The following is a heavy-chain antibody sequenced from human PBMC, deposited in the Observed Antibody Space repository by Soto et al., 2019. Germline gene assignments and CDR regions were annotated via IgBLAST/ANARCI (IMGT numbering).Heavy chain of an antibody. CDR1: GFSLCNARMG. V-gene: IGHV2-26*01. Sequence: QVTLKESGPVLVKPTETLTLTCTVSGFSLCNARMGVSWIRPPPGKALEWLAHIFSNDEKSYSTSLKSRLTISKDTSKSQVVLTRTHMDPVDTATYYCARIVVVTAEHGYFDLWGLGTLVTVAS. J-gene: IGHJ2*01. CDR2: IFSNDEK. CDR3: ARIVVVTAEHGYFDL. D-gene: IGHD2-21*02.